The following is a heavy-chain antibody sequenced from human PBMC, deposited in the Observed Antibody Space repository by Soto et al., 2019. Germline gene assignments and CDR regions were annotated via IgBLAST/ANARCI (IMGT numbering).Heavy chain of an antibody. Sequence: GASVKVSCKASGYTFTMYGISCVLQAPGQWLEGMGWISAYNGNTNYAQKLQGRVTMTTETSTSTAYRELRSLRSDDTAVYYCARDGDHSSSWLDYWGQGTLGTVSS. CDR1: GYTFTMYG. CDR3: ARDGDHSSSWLDY. D-gene: IGHD6-13*01. CDR2: ISAYNGNT. V-gene: IGHV1-18*01. J-gene: IGHJ4*02.